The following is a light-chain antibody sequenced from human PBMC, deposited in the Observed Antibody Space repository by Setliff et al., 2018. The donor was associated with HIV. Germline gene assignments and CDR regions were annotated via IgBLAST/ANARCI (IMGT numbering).Light chain of an antibody. V-gene: IGLV1-40*01. CDR1: SSNIGAGFD. Sequence: QSVLTQPPSVSGAPGQRVTMSCTGSSSNIGAGFDVHWYQHLPGTAPKLLIYDNTNRPSGVPDRFSGSKSGTSASLAITGLQPEDEADYYCQSYDNRMSGPAVFGTGTKVT. J-gene: IGLJ1*01. CDR2: DNT. CDR3: QSYDNRMSGPAV.